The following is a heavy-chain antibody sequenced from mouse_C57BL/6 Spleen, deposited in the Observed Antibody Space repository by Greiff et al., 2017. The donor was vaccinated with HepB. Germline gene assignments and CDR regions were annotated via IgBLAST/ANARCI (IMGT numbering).Heavy chain of an antibody. D-gene: IGHD1-1*01. J-gene: IGHJ1*03. V-gene: IGHV5-6*01. CDR1: GFTFSSYG. CDR2: ISSGGSYT. CDR3: ARVYGSSDGYFDV. Sequence: EVQLQQSGGDLVKPGGSLKLSCAASGFTFSSYGMSWVRQTPDKRLEWVATISSGGSYTYYPDSVKGRFTIPRDNAKNTLYLQMSSLKSEDTAMYYCARVYGSSDGYFDVWGTGTTVTVSS.